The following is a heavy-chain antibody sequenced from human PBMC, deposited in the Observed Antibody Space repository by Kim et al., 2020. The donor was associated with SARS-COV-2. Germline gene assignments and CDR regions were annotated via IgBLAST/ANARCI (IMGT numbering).Heavy chain of an antibody. V-gene: IGHV4-34*01. J-gene: IGHJ4*02. CDR1: GGSFTGHY. CDR3: SSGRSRWRYCSTTSCPDADKYYFDF. D-gene: IGHD2-2*01. Sequence: SETLSLTCAVYGGSFTGHYWSWIRQPPGKGLEWIGEINNSETTNYNPSLKSRVTISIDTSKNQFSLKLSSVTVADTAVYYCSSGRSRWRYCSTTSCPDADKYYFDFWGQGTLVTVSS. CDR2: INNSETT.